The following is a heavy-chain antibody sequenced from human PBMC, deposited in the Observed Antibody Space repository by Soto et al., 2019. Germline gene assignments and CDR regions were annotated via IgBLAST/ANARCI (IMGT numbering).Heavy chain of an antibody. Sequence: TFDDYTMHWVRQTPGKGLEWVSLISWDGDSAYYADSVRGRFTISRDNSKNSLFLQMNNVRAEDAALYFCAKGTRGNSPELDFWGQGTLVTVSS. CDR3: AKGTRGNSPELDF. J-gene: IGHJ4*02. CDR1: TFDDYT. D-gene: IGHD1-1*01. CDR2: ISWDGDSA. V-gene: IGHV3-43*01.